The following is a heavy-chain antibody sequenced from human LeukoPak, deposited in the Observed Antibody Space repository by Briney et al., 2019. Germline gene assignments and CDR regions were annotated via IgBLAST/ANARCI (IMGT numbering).Heavy chain of an antibody. J-gene: IGHJ4*02. Sequence: GGSLRLSCAASGFIFDDYGMNWVRQAPGKGLEWVSGINWNGGSTGYADSVKGRFTISRDNAKNSLYVQMNSLRAEDTALYYCARGGYSGSYFAYWGQGTLVTVSS. CDR1: GFIFDDYG. CDR2: INWNGGST. CDR3: ARGGYSGSYFAY. V-gene: IGHV3-20*04. D-gene: IGHD1-26*01.